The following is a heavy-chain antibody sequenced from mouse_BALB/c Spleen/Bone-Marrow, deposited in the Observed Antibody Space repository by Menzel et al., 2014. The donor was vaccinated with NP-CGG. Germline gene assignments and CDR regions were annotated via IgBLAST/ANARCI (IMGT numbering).Heavy chain of an antibody. CDR3: ARYRLGTYFDY. V-gene: IGHV14-3*02. Sequence: DVKLQESGAELVKPGASVKLSCTASGFNIKDTYMHWVKQRPEQGLEWIGRIDPANGNTKYDPKFQGKATITADTSSNTAYLQLSSLTSKDTAVYYCARYRLGTYFDYWGQGTTLTVSS. D-gene: IGHD2-14*01. CDR1: GFNIKDTY. J-gene: IGHJ2*01. CDR2: IDPANGNT.